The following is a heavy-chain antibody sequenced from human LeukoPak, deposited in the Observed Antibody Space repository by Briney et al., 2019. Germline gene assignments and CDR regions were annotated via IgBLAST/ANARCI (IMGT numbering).Heavy chain of an antibody. D-gene: IGHD1-26*01. J-gene: IGHJ2*01. V-gene: IGHV1-24*01. CDR2: FDPEDGET. CDR3: ATESYGGNWYFDL. Sequence: ASVKVSCKVSGYTLTELPMHWVRQAPGKGLERMGGFDPEDGETIYAQKFQGRVTMTEDTSTDTAYMELSSLRSEDTAVYYCATESYGGNWYFDLWGRGTLVTVSS. CDR1: GYTLTELP.